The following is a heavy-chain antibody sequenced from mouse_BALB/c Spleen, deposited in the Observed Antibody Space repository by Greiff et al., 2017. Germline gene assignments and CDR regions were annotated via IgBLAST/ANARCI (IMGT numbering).Heavy chain of an antibody. CDR2: IDPSDSET. J-gene: IGHJ4*01. CDR3: ARLTTAYYYAMDY. CDR1: GYTFTSYW. V-gene: IGHV1-69*02. D-gene: IGHD1-2*01. Sequence: VQLQQPGAELVKPGAPVKLSCKASGYTFTSYWMNWVKQRPGRGLEWIGRIDPSDSETHYNQKFKDKATLTVDKSSSTAYIQLSSLTSEDSAVYYCARLTTAYYYAMDYWGQGTSVTVSS.